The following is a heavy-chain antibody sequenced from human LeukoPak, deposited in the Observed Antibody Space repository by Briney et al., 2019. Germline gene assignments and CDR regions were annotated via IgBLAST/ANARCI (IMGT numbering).Heavy chain of an antibody. D-gene: IGHD5/OR15-5a*01. V-gene: IGHV3-23*01. J-gene: IGHJ2*01. CDR3: AKGADSGLYDYNWYFDL. Sequence: PGGSLRLSCAASGFTFSIYAMNWVRQAPGKGLEWVSAIRVSGGSTFYTDSVRSRFTISRDNSKTTVYLQMNSLRAEDTAVYYCAKGADSGLYDYNWYFDLWGRGTPVTVSS. CDR2: IRVSGGST. CDR1: GFTFSIYA.